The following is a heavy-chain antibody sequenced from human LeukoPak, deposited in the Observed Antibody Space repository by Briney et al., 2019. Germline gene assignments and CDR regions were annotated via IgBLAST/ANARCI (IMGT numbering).Heavy chain of an antibody. Sequence: AGGSLRLSCAASGFTVSSNYMSWVRQAPGKGLEWVSVIYSGGNTYYADSVKGRFTISRDNSKNTLYLHMNSLRAEDTAVYYCARGAVTRFDIWGQGTMVTVSS. D-gene: IGHD4-17*01. CDR3: ARGAVTRFDI. V-gene: IGHV3-66*01. CDR1: GFTVSSNY. CDR2: IYSGGNT. J-gene: IGHJ3*02.